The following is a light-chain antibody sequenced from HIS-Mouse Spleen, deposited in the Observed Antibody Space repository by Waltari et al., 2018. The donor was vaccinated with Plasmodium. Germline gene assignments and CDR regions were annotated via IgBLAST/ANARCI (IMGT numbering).Light chain of an antibody. CDR1: QGISSS. Sequence: AIRMTQSPSSFSASTGDRVTITCRASQGISSSLAWYQQKPGKAPKLLIYAACTLQSGVPSRFSGSGSGTDFTLTISCLQSEDFATYYCQQYYSYPLTFGGGTKVEIK. CDR3: QQYYSYPLT. J-gene: IGKJ4*01. V-gene: IGKV1-8*01. CDR2: AAC.